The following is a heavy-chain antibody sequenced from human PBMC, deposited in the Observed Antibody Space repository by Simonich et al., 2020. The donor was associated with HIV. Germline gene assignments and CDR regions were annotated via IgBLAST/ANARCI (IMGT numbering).Heavy chain of an antibody. V-gene: IGHV3-74*01. CDR3: ARFAYYDSSGYYGYFQH. CDR1: GFTFSSYW. J-gene: IGHJ1*01. D-gene: IGHD3-22*01. CDR2: INSDGSST. Sequence: EVQLVESGGGLVQPGGSLRLSCAASGFTFSSYWMNWVRQAPGKGLVWVSRINSDGSSTNYVDSVKGRFTISRDNAKNTLHLQMNSLRAEDTAVYYCARFAYYDSSGYYGYFQHWGQGTLVTVSS.